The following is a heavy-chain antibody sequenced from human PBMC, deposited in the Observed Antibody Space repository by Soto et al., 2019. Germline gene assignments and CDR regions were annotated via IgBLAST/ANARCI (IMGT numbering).Heavy chain of an antibody. CDR1: GLTFSTAW. V-gene: IGHV3-23*01. CDR2: ISGSGGST. D-gene: IGHD2-2*01. CDR3: AKDMVPAAAFDY. J-gene: IGHJ4*02. Sequence: PGESLRLSCGASGLTFSTAWMSWVRQAPGKGLEWVSAISGSGGSTYYADSVKGRFTISRDNSKNTLYLQMNSLRAEGTAVYYCAKDMVPAAAFDYWGQGTLVTVSS.